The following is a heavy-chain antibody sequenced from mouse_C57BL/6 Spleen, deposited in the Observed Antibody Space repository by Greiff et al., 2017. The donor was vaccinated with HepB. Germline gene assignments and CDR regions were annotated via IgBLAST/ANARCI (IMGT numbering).Heavy chain of an antibody. CDR1: GYTFTSYW. J-gene: IGHJ3*01. V-gene: IGHV1-53*01. D-gene: IGHD3-2*02. CDR2: INPSNGGT. CDR3: ARSGGQRRLPAWFAD. Sequence: QVQLQQPGTELVKPGASVKLSCKASGYTFTSYWMHWVKQRPGQGLEWIGNINPSNGGTNYNEKFKSKATLTVDKSSSTAYMQLSSLTSEDSAVYYCARSGGQRRLPAWFADWGQGTLVTVSA.